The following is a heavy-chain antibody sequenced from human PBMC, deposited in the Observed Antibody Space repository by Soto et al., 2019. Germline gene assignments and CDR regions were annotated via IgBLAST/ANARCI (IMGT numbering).Heavy chain of an antibody. CDR3: ARDFPLWSYFDY. J-gene: IGHJ4*02. CDR1: GYTFTSYG. V-gene: IGHV1-46*01. CDR2: INPSGGST. Sequence: TLGASVKVSCKASGYTFTSYGISWVRQAPGRGLEWMGIINPSGGSTSYAQKFQGRVTMTRDTSTSKVYMGLSSRSSGDTPGYYCARDFPLWSYFDYWGRGPLVTVSS. D-gene: IGHD2-21*01.